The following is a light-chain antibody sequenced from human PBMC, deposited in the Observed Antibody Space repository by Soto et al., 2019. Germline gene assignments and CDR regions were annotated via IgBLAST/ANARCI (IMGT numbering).Light chain of an antibody. CDR3: QQYGSWLFT. CDR2: GAS. CDR1: ESVSSSY. Sequence: EIVLTQSPGTLSLSPGERATLSCRASESVSSSYLAWYQQKPGQAPRLLIYGASSRATGIPDRFHGSGSGTDFTVTINRLEPGDFAVYYCQQYGSWLFTFGLGTLVDMK. J-gene: IGKJ3*01. V-gene: IGKV3-20*01.